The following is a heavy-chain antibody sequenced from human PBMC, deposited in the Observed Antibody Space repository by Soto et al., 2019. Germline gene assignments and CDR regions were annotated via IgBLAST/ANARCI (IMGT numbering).Heavy chain of an antibody. CDR1: GYTFTSYY. D-gene: IGHD1-26*01. CDR2: INPSGGST. V-gene: IGHV1-46*01. J-gene: IGHJ3*02. Sequence: GASVKVSCKASGYTFTSYYMHWVRQAPGQGLEWMGIINPSGGSTSYAQKFQGRVTMTEDTSTDTAYMELSSLRSEDTAVYYCATGMAPWDTENNAFDIWGQGTMVTVSS. CDR3: ATGMAPWDTENNAFDI.